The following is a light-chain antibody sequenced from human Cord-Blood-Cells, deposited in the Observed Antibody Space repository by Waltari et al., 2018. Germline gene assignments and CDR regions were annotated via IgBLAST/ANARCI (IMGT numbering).Light chain of an antibody. J-gene: IGKJ4*01. CDR2: DAS. V-gene: IGKV1-33*01. CDR3: QQYDNLPLT. CDR1: SDITNY. Sequence: DIQMTQSPSSLSASVGDRVTITCQASSDITNYLNRYQQKPGKAPKLMIYDASNLETGVPSRFSGSGSGTDFTFTISSLQPEDIATYYCQQYDNLPLTFGGGTKVEIK.